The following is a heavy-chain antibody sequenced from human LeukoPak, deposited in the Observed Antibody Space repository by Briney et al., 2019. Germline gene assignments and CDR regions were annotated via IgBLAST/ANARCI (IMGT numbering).Heavy chain of an antibody. J-gene: IGHJ4*02. D-gene: IGHD3-10*01. Sequence: GGSLRLSCAASGFTFSNYGMSWVRQAPGKGLEWVSTISGSGGGTYYADSVKGRFTISRDSSKSTLYLQVDSLRAEDTAVYYCARSWFGAEYWGQGTLVTVSS. CDR1: GFTFSNYG. CDR2: ISGSGGGT. CDR3: ARSWFGAEY. V-gene: IGHV3-23*01.